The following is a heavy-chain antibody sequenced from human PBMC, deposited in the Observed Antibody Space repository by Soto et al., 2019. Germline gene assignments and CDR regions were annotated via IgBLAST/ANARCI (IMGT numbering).Heavy chain of an antibody. CDR3: ARDPQRYCSSTSCADASDI. D-gene: IGHD2-2*01. V-gene: IGHV1-46*01. CDR1: GYTFTSYD. Sequence: QVQLVKSGAEVKKPGASVKVSCKASGYTFTSYDMHWVRQAPGQGLEWMGIINPSGGSTSYAQKFQGRVTMTRDTSTSTVYLEPSSLRSEDTAVYYCARDPQRYCSSTSCADASDIWSQGTMLTVSS. CDR2: INPSGGST. J-gene: IGHJ3*02.